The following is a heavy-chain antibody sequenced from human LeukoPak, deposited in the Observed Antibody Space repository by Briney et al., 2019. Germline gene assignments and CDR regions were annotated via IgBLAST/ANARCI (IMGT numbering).Heavy chain of an antibody. CDR3: ARGTGTGWRFDF. CDR1: GFIVNTNY. CDR2: IYADGNT. V-gene: IGHV3-53*01. J-gene: IGHJ4*02. Sequence: PGGSLRLSCAASGFIVNTNYMTWVRQAPGRGLEWVSFIYADGNTYYADSVKGRFTISRDISKNAVYLQMNSLRAEDTAVYYCARGTGTGWRFDFWGQGTLVTVSS. D-gene: IGHD3/OR15-3a*01.